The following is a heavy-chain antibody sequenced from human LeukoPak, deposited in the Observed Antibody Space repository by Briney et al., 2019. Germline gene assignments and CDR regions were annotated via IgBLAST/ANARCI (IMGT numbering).Heavy chain of an antibody. Sequence: PSETLSLTCAVYGGSFSSYYWSWIRQPPGKGLEWIGKTNHGGSTNYNPSLKSRVTISVDMSKNQFSLKLGSVTAADTAVYYCARLIYYDSSGYLDYWGQGSLVTVSS. CDR1: GGSFSSYY. D-gene: IGHD3-22*01. J-gene: IGHJ4*02. CDR3: ARLIYYDSSGYLDY. V-gene: IGHV4-34*01. CDR2: TNHGGST.